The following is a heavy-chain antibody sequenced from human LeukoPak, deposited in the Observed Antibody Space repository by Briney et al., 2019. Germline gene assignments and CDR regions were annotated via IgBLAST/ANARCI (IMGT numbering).Heavy chain of an antibody. CDR1: EFTFSSYN. V-gene: IGHV3-21*01. CDR3: ARVGLSGSFLAPFDY. D-gene: IGHD3-10*01. CDR2: ISSSGSYI. J-gene: IGHJ4*02. Sequence: GGSLLLSCAASEFTFSSYNMNWVRQAPGKGLEWVSSISSSGSYIYYADSVKGRSTISRDNAKNSLYLQMNSLRAEDTAVYYCARVGLSGSFLAPFDYWGQGTLVTVSS.